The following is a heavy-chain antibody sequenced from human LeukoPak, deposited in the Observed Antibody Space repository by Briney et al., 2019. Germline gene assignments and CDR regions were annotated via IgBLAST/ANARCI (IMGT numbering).Heavy chain of an antibody. J-gene: IGHJ5*02. V-gene: IGHV1-8*01. CDR3: ARSWLAVGFDP. CDR2: MNPNSGNT. Sequence: ASVKLSCKASGYTFTSYDINWVRHATGQGLEWMGWMNPNSGNTGYAQKFQGRVTMTRNTSISTAYMELSSLRSEDTAVYYCARSWLAVGFDPWGQGTLVTVSS. D-gene: IGHD5-12*01. CDR1: GYTFTSYD.